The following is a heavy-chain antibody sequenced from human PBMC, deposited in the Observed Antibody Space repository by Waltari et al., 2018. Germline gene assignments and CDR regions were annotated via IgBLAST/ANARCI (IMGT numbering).Heavy chain of an antibody. Sequence: QVQLVQSGAEVKKPGASVKVSCKASGYTFTSYGISWVRQAPGQGLEWMGRINPNSGGTNYAQKFQGRVTMTRDTSISTAYMELSRLRSDDTAVYYCARGWLQFHDAFDIWGQGTMVTVSS. CDR2: INPNSGGT. CDR1: GYTFTSYG. J-gene: IGHJ3*02. D-gene: IGHD4-4*01. V-gene: IGHV1-2*06. CDR3: ARGWLQFHDAFDI.